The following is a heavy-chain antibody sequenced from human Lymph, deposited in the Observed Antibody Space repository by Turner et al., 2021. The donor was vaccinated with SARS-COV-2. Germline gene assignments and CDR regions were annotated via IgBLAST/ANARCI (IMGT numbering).Heavy chain of an antibody. CDR2: IYHIEST. CDR3: ATKYCSGGRCSYFDY. CDR1: GGSISSSNW. Sequence: QVQLQESGPGLVKSSGTLSLTCAVSGGSISSSNWWCWVRQPPGKGLAWIWEIYHIESTNYNPSLKSRVTISVDKSKNQFSLKLSSVTAADTAVYYCATKYCSGGRCSYFDYWGQGTLVTVSS. J-gene: IGHJ4*02. V-gene: IGHV4-4*02. D-gene: IGHD2-15*01.